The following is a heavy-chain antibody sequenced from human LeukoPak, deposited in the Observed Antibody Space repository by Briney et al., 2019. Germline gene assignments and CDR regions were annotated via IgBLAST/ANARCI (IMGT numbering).Heavy chain of an antibody. CDR2: IRSKAYGGTT. J-gene: IGHJ4*02. V-gene: IGHV3-49*04. CDR1: GFTFTSYA. Sequence: PGGSLRLSCSASGFTFTSYAITWVRQAPGKGLERVGFIRSKAYGGTTEYAASVKGRFTISRDDSKSIAYLQMNSLKTEDTAVYYCTRDGPSEWELLAYFDYWGQGTLVTVSS. CDR3: TRDGPSEWELLAYFDY. D-gene: IGHD1-26*01.